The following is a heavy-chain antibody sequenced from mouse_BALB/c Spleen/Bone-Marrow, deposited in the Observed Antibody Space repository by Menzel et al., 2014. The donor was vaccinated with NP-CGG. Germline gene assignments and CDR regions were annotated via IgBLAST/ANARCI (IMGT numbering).Heavy chain of an antibody. CDR1: GYSIASGYS. CDR2: IRYSGST. D-gene: IGHD2-1*01. CDR3: ARRGDYYGNSTDY. J-gene: IGHJ4*01. V-gene: IGHV3-1*02. Sequence: DVQLVESGPDLVKPSQSLSLTCTVTGYSIASGYSWHWIRQFPGNKLEWMGYIRYSGSTNYNPSLKSRISITRDTSKNHFFLQMKTLTTEDTATYYCARRGDYYGNSTDYWGQGTSVTVSS.